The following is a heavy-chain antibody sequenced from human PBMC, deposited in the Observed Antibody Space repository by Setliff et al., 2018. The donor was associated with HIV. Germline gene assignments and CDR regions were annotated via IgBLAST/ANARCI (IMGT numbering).Heavy chain of an antibody. CDR1: GFRFRSYC. J-gene: IGHJ6*02. Sequence: PGGSLRLSCAASGFRFRSYCMTWVRQAPGKGLEWVSAIGGSTGSTYYADSVKGRFTISTDNSKNTLYLQMNSLRAEDTAVYYCAKPLTQWGVSPYHYAVDVWGQGTTVTVSS. V-gene: IGHV3-23*01. CDR3: AKPLTQWGVSPYHYAVDV. CDR2: IGGSTGST. D-gene: IGHD1-26*01.